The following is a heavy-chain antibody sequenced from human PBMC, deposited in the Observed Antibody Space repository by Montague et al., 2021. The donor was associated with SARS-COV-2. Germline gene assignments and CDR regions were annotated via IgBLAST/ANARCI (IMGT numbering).Heavy chain of an antibody. J-gene: IGHJ4*02. Sequence: NDYAVSVKSRMTISPDTSKNQFSLQLSSVTPEERAVYYCERDTRYSLSWSFDYWGQGTLVTVS. CDR2: N. CDR3: ERDTRYSLSWSFDY. D-gene: IGHD6-13*01. V-gene: IGHV6-1*01.